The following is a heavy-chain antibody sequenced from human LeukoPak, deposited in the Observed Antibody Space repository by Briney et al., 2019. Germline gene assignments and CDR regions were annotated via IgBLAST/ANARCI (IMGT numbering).Heavy chain of an antibody. CDR1: GFTFSSYA. J-gene: IGHJ4*02. D-gene: IGHD3-22*01. CDR3: AKYFYDSSGYYDAAPLDS. V-gene: IGHV3-23*01. Sequence: PGGSLSLSCAASGFTFSSYAMTWVRQAPGKGLEWVSTISDNAYSTYYADSVRGRFTISRDNSKNTLYLQMIGLGPEDTAVYSCAKYFYDSSGYYDAAPLDSWGQGTLVTVFS. CDR2: ISDNAYST.